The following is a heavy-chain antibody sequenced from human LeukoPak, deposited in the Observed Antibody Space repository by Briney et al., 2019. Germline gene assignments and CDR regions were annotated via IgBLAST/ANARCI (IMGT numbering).Heavy chain of an antibody. V-gene: IGHV1-2*02. CDR2: INPNSGGT. D-gene: IGHD3-10*01. Sequence: GASVKVSCKASGYTFTGYYMHWVRQAPGQGLEWMGWINPNSGGTNYAQKFQDRVTMTRDTSIGTAYMELSRLRSDDTAVYYCASLTMVRGVPIVGYWGQGTLVTVSS. J-gene: IGHJ4*02. CDR1: GYTFTGYY. CDR3: ASLTMVRGVPIVGY.